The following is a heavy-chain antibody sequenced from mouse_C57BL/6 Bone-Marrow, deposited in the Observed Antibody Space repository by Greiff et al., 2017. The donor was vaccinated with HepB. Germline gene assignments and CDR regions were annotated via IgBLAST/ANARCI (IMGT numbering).Heavy chain of an antibody. CDR2: IDPSDSYT. J-gene: IGHJ2*01. CDR3: ARGDSNYVDY. CDR1: GYTFTSYW. Sequence: QVQLQQPGAELVKPGASVKLSCKASGYTFTSYWMQWVKQRPGQGLEWIGEIDPSDSYTNYNQKFKGKATLNVDTSSSTAYMQHSSLTSEDSAVYYCARGDSNYVDYWGQGTTLTVSS. V-gene: IGHV1-50*01. D-gene: IGHD2-5*01.